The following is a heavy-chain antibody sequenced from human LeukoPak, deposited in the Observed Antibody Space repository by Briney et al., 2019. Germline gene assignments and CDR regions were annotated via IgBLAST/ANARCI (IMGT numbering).Heavy chain of an antibody. CDR3: ARGRIVVVPAAIPDDAFDI. D-gene: IGHD2-2*01. Sequence: PGGSLRLSCAASGFTFSSYAMHWVRQAPGKGLEYVSAISSNGGSTYYANSVKGRFTISRDNSKNTLYLQMGSLRAEDMAVYYCARGRIVVVPAAIPDDAFDIWGQGTMVTVSS. CDR2: ISSNGGST. J-gene: IGHJ3*02. CDR1: GFTFSSYA. V-gene: IGHV3-64*01.